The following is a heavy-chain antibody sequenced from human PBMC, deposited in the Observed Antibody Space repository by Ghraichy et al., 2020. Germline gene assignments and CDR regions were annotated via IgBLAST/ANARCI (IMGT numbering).Heavy chain of an antibody. V-gene: IGHV3-23*01. CDR2: IASDGSST. Sequence: GGSLRLSCAASEFTFSDYGMNWVRHAPEKGLEWVSGIASDGSSTYYADSVKGRFTISRDNSRNTLYLQMNSLRAEDTAIYYCTKKVLNYVGFDPWGQGTLVTVSS. CDR3: TKKVLNYVGFDP. CDR1: EFTFSDYG. J-gene: IGHJ5*02. D-gene: IGHD4-11*01.